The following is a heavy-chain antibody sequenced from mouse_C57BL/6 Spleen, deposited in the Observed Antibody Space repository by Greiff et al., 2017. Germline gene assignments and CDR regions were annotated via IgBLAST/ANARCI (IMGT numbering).Heavy chain of an antibody. D-gene: IGHD2-12*01. CDR3: TTGPYSPWFAY. J-gene: IGHJ3*01. CDR2: IDPEDGDT. CDR1: GFNIKDYY. Sequence: VQLKESGAELVRPGASVKLSCTASGFNIKDYYMHWVKQRPEQGLEWIGRIDPEDGDTEYAPKFQGKATMTADTSSNPAYLQLSSLTSEDTAVYYCTTGPYSPWFAYWGQGTLVTVSA. V-gene: IGHV14-1*01.